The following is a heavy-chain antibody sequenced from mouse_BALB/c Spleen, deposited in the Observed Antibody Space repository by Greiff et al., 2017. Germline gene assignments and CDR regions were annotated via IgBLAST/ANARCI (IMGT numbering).Heavy chain of an antibody. J-gene: IGHJ4*01. CDR3: ARGGFLDY. CDR2: IYPGDGDT. Sequence: VKLMESGAELARPGASVKLSCKASGYTFTSYWMQWVKQRPGQGLEWIGAIYPGDGDTRYTQKFKGKATLTADKSSSTAYMQLSSLASEDSAVYYCARGGFLDYWGQGTSVTVSS. V-gene: IGHV1-87*01. CDR1: GYTFTSYW.